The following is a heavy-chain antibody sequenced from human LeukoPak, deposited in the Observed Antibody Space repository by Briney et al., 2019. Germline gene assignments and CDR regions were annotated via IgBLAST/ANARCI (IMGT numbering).Heavy chain of an antibody. J-gene: IGHJ4*02. V-gene: IGHV4-38-2*02. D-gene: IGHD1-1*01. Sequence: SETLSLTCTVSGYSISSGYYWGWIRQPPGKGLEWIGSIYHSGSTYYNPSLKSRVTISVDTSKNQFSLKLSSVTVADTAVYYCARLDWNECYFDYWGQGTLVTVSS. CDR3: ARLDWNECYFDY. CDR2: IYHSGST. CDR1: GYSISSGYY.